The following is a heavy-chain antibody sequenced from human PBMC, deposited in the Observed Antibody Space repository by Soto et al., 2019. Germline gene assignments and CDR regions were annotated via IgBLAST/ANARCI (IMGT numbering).Heavy chain of an antibody. J-gene: IGHJ5*02. Sequence: ASVKVSCKASGYTFTSYYMHWVRQAPGQGLEWMGIINPYGGSTSYAQKFQGGVTMTTDTSTSTAYMELSSLRSDDTAVYYCARGVAVVAATLSKNWFDPWGQGTLVTVSS. V-gene: IGHV1-46*01. CDR1: GYTFTSYY. CDR3: ARGVAVVAATLSKNWFDP. D-gene: IGHD2-15*01. CDR2: INPYGGST.